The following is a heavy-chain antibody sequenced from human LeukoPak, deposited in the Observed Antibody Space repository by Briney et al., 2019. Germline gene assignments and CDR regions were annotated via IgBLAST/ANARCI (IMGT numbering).Heavy chain of an antibody. CDR2: IYYSGST. Sequence: PSETLSLTCTVSGGSISSYYWSWIRQPPGKGLEWIGYIYYSGSTNYNPSLKSRVTISVDTSKNQFSPKLSSVTAADTAVYYCARDRTGMDVWGQGTTVTVSS. J-gene: IGHJ6*02. V-gene: IGHV4-59*01. CDR1: GGSISSYY. D-gene: IGHD1-1*01. CDR3: ARDRTGMDV.